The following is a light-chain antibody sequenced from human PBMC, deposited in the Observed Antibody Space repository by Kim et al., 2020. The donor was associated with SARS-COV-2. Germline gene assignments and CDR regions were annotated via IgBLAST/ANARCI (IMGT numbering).Light chain of an antibody. Sequence: PGKTATMPWGGDNIAPKPVPWYQLKPGQAPVVVIHYDTDRPSGIPERFAGSNSGNTANLTISRVEAGDEADYYCQVWDSSSDHLVFGGGTQLTVL. CDR2: YDT. CDR1: NIAPKP. J-gene: IGLJ3*02. CDR3: QVWDSSSDHLV. V-gene: IGLV3-21*04.